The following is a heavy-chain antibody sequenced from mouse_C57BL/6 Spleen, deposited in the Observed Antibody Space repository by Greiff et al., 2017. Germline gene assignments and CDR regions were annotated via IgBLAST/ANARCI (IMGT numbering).Heavy chain of an antibody. V-gene: IGHV1-72*01. CDR3: AREGYYGSSYDWYFDV. D-gene: IGHD1-1*01. J-gene: IGHJ1*03. CDR2: IDPNSGGT. Sequence: QVQLQQSGAELVKPGASVKLSCKASGYTFTSYWMHWVKQRPGRGLEWIGRIDPNSGGTKYTEKFKSKATLTVDKPSSTAYRQLSSLTSEDSAVYYCAREGYYGSSYDWYFDVWGTGTTVTVSS. CDR1: GYTFTSYW.